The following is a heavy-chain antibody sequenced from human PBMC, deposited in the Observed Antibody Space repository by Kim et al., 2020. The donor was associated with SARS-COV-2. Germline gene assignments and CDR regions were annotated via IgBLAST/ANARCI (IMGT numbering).Heavy chain of an antibody. D-gene: IGHD3-22*01. CDR3: ARDLGGSGYYYDSFDAFDI. J-gene: IGHJ3*02. V-gene: IGHV4-39*07. CDR2: IYYSGST. CDR1: GGSISSSSYY. Sequence: SETLSLTCTVSGGSISSSSYYWGWIRQPPGKGLEWIGSIYYSGSTYYNPSLKSRVTISVDTSKNQFSLKLSSVTAADTAVYYCARDLGGSGYYYDSFDAFDIWGQGTMVTVSS.